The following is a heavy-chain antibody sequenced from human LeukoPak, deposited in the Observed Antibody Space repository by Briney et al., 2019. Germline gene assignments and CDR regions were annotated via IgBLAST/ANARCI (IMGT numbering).Heavy chain of an antibody. V-gene: IGHV3-21*01. D-gene: IGHD4-17*01. CDR2: ISSSSSYI. CDR3: ASGDYGDYAGPSGY. J-gene: IGHJ4*02. Sequence: PGGSLRLSCAASGFTFSTYSMNWVRQAPGKGLEWVSSISSSSSYIYYAGSVKGRFTISRDNAKNSLYLQMNSLRADDTAVYYCASGDYGDYAGPSGYWGQGTLVTVSS. CDR1: GFTFSTYS.